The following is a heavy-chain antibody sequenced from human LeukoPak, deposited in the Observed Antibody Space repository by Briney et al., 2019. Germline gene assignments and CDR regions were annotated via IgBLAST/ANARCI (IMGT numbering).Heavy chain of an antibody. Sequence: SETLSLTCAVYGGSFSGYYWSWIRQPPGKALEWIGEINHSGSTNYNPSLKSRVTISVDTSKNQFSLKLSSVTAADTAVYYCARGRRYCSSTSCRSYYFDYWGQGTLVTVSS. V-gene: IGHV4-34*01. D-gene: IGHD2-2*01. CDR1: GGSFSGYY. CDR3: ARGRRYCSSTSCRSYYFDY. J-gene: IGHJ4*02. CDR2: INHSGST.